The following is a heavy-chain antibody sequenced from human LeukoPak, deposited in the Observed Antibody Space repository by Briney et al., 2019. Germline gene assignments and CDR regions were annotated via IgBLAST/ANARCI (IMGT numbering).Heavy chain of an antibody. CDR1: GFTFSSYT. CDR2: ISSSSSII. Sequence: GGSLRLSCAASGFTFSSYTTSWVRQAPGKGLEWVSYISSSSSIIYYADSVKGRFTISRDNAKNSLYLQMNSLRVEDTAVYYCARDGSNFDYWGQGTVVTVSS. V-gene: IGHV3-48*01. D-gene: IGHD5-12*01. J-gene: IGHJ4*02. CDR3: ARDGSNFDY.